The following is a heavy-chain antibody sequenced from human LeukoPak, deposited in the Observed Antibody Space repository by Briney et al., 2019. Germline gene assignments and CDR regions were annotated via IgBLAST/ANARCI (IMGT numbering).Heavy chain of an antibody. CDR1: GFTFEDYA. D-gene: IGHD6-6*01. Sequence: GGSLRLSCAASGFTFEDYAMHWVRQAPGKGLEWVSGINWNSGSIGYADSVKGRFTIYRDNAKNSLYLQMNSLRAEDTALYYCAKGGEYSSSTYHYYMDVWGKGTTVTVSS. CDR2: INWNSGSI. CDR3: AKGGEYSSSTYHYYMDV. J-gene: IGHJ6*03. V-gene: IGHV3-9*01.